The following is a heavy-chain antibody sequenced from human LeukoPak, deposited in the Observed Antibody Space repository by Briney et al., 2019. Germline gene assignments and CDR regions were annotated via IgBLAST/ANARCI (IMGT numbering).Heavy chain of an antibody. CDR2: IYYSGST. J-gene: IGHJ5*02. Sequence: SETLSLTCTVSGGSISSSSYYWGWIRQPPGKGLEWIGSIYYSGSTYYNPSLKSRVTISVDTSKNQFSLKLSSVTAADTAVYYCASEKDYGNWFDPWGQGTLVTVSS. V-gene: IGHV4-39*01. CDR3: ASEKDYGNWFDP. CDR1: GGSISSSSYY. D-gene: IGHD4-17*01.